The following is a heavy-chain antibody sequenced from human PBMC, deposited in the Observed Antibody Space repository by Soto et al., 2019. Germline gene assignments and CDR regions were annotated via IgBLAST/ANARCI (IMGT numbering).Heavy chain of an antibody. CDR2: ISGSGGST. D-gene: IGHD6-25*01. CDR3: ARSLLRLPDAFDI. J-gene: IGHJ3*02. CDR1: GFTFSSYA. V-gene: IGHV3-23*01. Sequence: GGSLRLSCAASGFTFSSYAMSWVRQAPGKGLEWVSAISGSGGSTYYADSVKGRFTISRDNSKNTLYLQMNSLRAEDTAVYYCARSLLRLPDAFDIWGQGTMVTVSS.